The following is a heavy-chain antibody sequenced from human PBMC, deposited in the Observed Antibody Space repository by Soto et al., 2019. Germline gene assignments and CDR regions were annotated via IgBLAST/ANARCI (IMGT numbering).Heavy chain of an antibody. D-gene: IGHD3-10*01. Sequence: ASVNVSCKASGYTFTSSDINRVRQATGQGLEWMGWMNPNSGNPGYAQKFQGRVTMTRDTSISTYYMQLSRLRPKDTAVYYGARGFTMIRGAVGYWGQGTLGTVSA. CDR2: MNPNSGNP. V-gene: IGHV1-8*01. CDR3: ARGFTMIRGAVGY. J-gene: IGHJ4*02. CDR1: GYTFTSSD.